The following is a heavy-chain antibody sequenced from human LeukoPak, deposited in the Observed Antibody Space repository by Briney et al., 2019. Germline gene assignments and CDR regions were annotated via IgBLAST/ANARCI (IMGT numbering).Heavy chain of an antibody. J-gene: IGHJ5*02. CDR1: GYTFTGYY. V-gene: IGHV1-2*02. D-gene: IGHD3-3*01. CDR2: INPNRGGT. CDR3: ARDLTRLTIFGVVGEGPKANDP. Sequence: ASVKVSCKASGYTFTGYYMHWVREAPGPGLEGMGWINPNRGGTNHAQKFQGRVTMTRDTSISTAYMELSRLRSDDTAVYYCARDLTRLTIFGVVGEGPKANDPWGQGTLVTVSS.